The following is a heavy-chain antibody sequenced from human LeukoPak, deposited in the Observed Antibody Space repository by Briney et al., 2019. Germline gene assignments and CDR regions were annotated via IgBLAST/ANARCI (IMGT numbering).Heavy chain of an antibody. D-gene: IGHD3-10*01. CDR1: GESISGFY. CDR2: IHYTGNT. Sequence: SETLSLTCTVSGESISGFYWTWIRQPPGKGLEWIGYIHYTGNTNYNPSLKSRVTISVDTSKNQFSLKLSFVTAADTAVYYCARLEEGYGSGRRENYYYYYMDVWGKGRTVTISS. CDR3: ARLEEGYGSGRRENYYYYYMDV. J-gene: IGHJ6*03. V-gene: IGHV4-59*01.